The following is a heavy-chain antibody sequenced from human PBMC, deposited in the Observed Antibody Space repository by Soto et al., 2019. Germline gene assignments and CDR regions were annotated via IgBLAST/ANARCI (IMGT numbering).Heavy chain of an antibody. CDR2: IKSKTDGGTT. Sequence: KPGGSLRLSCAASGFTFSNAWMSWVRQAPGKGLEWVGRIKSKTDGGTTDYAAPVKGRFTISRDDSKNTLYLQMNSLKTEDTAVYYCTTDFRPLLYYYDSSGYYYVNYWGQGTLVTVSS. V-gene: IGHV3-15*01. D-gene: IGHD3-22*01. CDR1: GFTFSNAW. CDR3: TTDFRPLLYYYDSSGYYYVNY. J-gene: IGHJ4*02.